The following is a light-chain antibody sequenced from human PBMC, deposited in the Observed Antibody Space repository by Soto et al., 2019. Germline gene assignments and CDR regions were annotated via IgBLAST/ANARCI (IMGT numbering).Light chain of an antibody. CDR2: DAS. Sequence: EIVLTQSPGTLSLSPWERATLSCRASLNVNSYLAWYQQKPGQAPRLLIYDASNRAAGIPARFSGSGSGTDFTLTISSLEPEDFAIYYCQQRQYWPPITFGQGTRLEIK. CDR3: QQRQYWPPIT. V-gene: IGKV3-11*01. CDR1: LNVNSY. J-gene: IGKJ5*01.